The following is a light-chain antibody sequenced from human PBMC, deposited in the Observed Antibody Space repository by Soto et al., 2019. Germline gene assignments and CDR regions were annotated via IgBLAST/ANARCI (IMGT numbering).Light chain of an antibody. CDR3: PQYGSSWT. CDR1: QRVSSSY. J-gene: IGKJ1*01. V-gene: IGKV3-20*01. Sequence: EIVLTQSPGTLSLSPGERATLSCRASQRVSSSYLAWYQQKPGQAPRLLIYGASSRATGIPDRFSGSGSGTDFTLTISRLEPEDFAVYYCPQYGSSWTFGQGTKVEIK. CDR2: GAS.